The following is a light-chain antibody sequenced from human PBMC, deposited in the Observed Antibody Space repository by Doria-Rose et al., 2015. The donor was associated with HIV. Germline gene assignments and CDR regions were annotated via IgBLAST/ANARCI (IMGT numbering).Light chain of an antibody. Sequence: EIVLTQSPATLSLSPGERATLSCRASQSVSSYLAWYQEKPGQAPRLLIYDASNRATGIPARFSGSGSGTDFTLTISSLEPEDSAVYDCQQCSNWTGTVGQGTRMESK. CDR1: QSVSSY. V-gene: IGKV3-11*01. CDR3: QQCSNWTGT. CDR2: DAS. J-gene: IGKJ1*01.